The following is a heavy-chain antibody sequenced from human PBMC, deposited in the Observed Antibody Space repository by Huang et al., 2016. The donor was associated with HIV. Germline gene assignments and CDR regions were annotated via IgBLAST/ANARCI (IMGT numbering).Heavy chain of an antibody. CDR3: ARGIGYSGRYFDY. Sequence: QVQLQESGPGLVKPSETLSLTYPVSGDSISSFYWSWIRQPPGKGLEWIGYIYYSGSTNYNPALKSRVTISVDTSKNQFSLKLSSVTAADTAVYYCARGIGYSGRYFDYWGQGALVTVSS. J-gene: IGHJ4*02. CDR2: IYYSGST. CDR1: GDSISSFY. V-gene: IGHV4-59*01. D-gene: IGHD6-13*01.